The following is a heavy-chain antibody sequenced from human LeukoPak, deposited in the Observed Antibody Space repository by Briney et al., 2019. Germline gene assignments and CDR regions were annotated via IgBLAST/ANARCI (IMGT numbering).Heavy chain of an antibody. V-gene: IGHV4-59*01. CDR1: GGSISSYY. D-gene: IGHD3-10*01. Sequence: SETLSLTCTVSGGSISSYYWSWIRQPPGKGLEWIGYIYYSGSTNYNPSLKSRVTISVDTSKNQFSLKLSSVTAADTAVYYCARELSRPGVFDYWGQGTLVTVSS. J-gene: IGHJ4*02. CDR3: ARELSRPGVFDY. CDR2: IYYSGST.